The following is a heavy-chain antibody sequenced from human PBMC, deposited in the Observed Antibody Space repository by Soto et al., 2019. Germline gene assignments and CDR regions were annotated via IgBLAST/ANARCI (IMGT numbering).Heavy chain of an antibody. CDR3: ARRDCGGDCYSWYY. J-gene: IGHJ4*02. Sequence: PSETLSLTCTVPDGSIDSSAYSWGWIPQPPGKGLEWIGSINYSGSTYYSPSLKSRVTISIDTSRNQFSLRLSSVTAADTAVYYCARRDCGGDCYSWYYWGQGTLVTGS. CDR1: DGSIDSSAYS. V-gene: IGHV4-39*01. CDR2: INYSGST. D-gene: IGHD2-21*02.